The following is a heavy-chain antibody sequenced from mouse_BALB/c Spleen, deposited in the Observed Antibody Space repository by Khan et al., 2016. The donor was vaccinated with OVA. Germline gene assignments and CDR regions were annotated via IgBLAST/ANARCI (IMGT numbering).Heavy chain of an antibody. D-gene: IGHD2-3*01. CDR1: GFNIKDYY. CDR2: IDPENGNT. Sequence: VRLQQSGAELVRPGALVKLSCKASGFNIKDYYINWVKQRPEQGLVWIGRIDPENGNTIYDPKFQGKASITSDTSSNTAYLQLSSLTSEDTAVDYCARDGYPPWFAYWGQGTLVTVSA. J-gene: IGHJ3*01. CDR3: ARDGYPPWFAY. V-gene: IGHV14-1*02.